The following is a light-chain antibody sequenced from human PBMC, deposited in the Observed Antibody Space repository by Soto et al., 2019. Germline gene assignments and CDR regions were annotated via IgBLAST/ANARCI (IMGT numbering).Light chain of an antibody. CDR2: AAS. CDR3: QQSYNIPFT. CDR1: QGISSY. V-gene: IGKV1-8*01. J-gene: IGKJ3*01. Sequence: AIRMTQSPSSFSASTGDRVTITCRASQGISSYLAWYQQKPGKAPKLLIYAASTLQSGVPSRFSGSGSGTDFTLTISSLQPEDFASYFCQQSYNIPFTFGPGTKVDIK.